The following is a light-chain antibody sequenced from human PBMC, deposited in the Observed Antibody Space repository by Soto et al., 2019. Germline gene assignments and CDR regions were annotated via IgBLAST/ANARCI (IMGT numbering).Light chain of an antibody. CDR2: GNN. J-gene: IGLJ3*02. V-gene: IGLV1-40*01. CDR3: HSYDNALSGSEV. CDR1: RSNLGAGYD. Sequence: QSVLTQPPSVSGAPGQRVTIPCTGRRSNLGAGYDVHWYQQLPGTAPKVVVYGNNNRPSGVPDRFSASKSGSSASLAITGLQAEDEADYYCHSYDNALSGSEVFGGGTKLTVL.